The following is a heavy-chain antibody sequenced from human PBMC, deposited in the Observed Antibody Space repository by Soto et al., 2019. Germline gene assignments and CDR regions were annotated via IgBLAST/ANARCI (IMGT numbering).Heavy chain of an antibody. CDR1: GFTFSTYG. D-gene: IGHD2-15*01. CDR3: ASLYCSGGDCPSRY. V-gene: IGHV3-33*01. Sequence: QVQLVESGGGVVQPGRSLRLSCAASGFTFSTYGMHWVRQAPGKGLEWVAVIRYDGRNKYYADSVKGRFTISRDNSKNTLYLQMHSLRAEDTAVYYCASLYCSGGDCPSRYWGQGTLVTVSS. J-gene: IGHJ4*02. CDR2: IRYDGRNK.